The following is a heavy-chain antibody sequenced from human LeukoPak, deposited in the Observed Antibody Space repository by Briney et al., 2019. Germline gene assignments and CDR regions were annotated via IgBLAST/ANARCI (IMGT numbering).Heavy chain of an antibody. J-gene: IGHJ5*02. CDR3: ARDLAWGADLMGPTDDWLDL. CDR1: GYTFLSYG. V-gene: IGHV1-18*01. D-gene: IGHD1-26*01. Sequence: ASVKVSCKASGYTFLSYGFSWVRRAPGQGLEWMGWISNYNGNTNYAPNFHGRLTMTIDTSTTTSYMELRSLRSDDTAVYYCARDLAWGADLMGPTDDWLDLWGQGTLVTVSS. CDR2: ISNYNGNT.